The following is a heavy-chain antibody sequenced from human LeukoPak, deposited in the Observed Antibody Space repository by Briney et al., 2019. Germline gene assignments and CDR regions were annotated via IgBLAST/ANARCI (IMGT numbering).Heavy chain of an antibody. Sequence: PSETLSLTCTVSGGSISSSSYYWGWIRQPPGKGLEWIGSIYYSGSTYYNPSLKSRVTISVDTSKNQFSLKLSSVTAADTAVYYCARVRRRRITMVRGVSHFDYWGQGTLVTVSS. CDR3: ARVRRRRITMVRGVSHFDY. V-gene: IGHV4-39*01. CDR1: GGSISSSSYY. D-gene: IGHD3-10*01. CDR2: IYYSGST. J-gene: IGHJ4*02.